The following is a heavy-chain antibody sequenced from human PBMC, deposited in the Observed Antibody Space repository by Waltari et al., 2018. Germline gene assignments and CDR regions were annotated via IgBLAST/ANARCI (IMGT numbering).Heavy chain of an antibody. Sequence: QLLESGGGLVQPGKSLRLSCVASGFTFSDHAMSWVRQRPGEGLEWVSSLRARGHVSYNTASVKGRFVSSRDNSKNTLFLHLNAVTVGETAIFYCAKNATLGRARYFDLWGRGTLVTVSP. CDR2: LRARGHVS. CDR1: GFTFSDHA. CDR3: AKNATLGRARYFDL. J-gene: IGHJ2*01. V-gene: IGHV3-23*01. D-gene: IGHD2-2*01.